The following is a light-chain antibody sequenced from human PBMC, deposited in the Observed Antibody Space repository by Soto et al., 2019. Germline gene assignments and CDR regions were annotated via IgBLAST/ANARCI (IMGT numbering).Light chain of an antibody. CDR3: HQYNSDLYT. CDR2: RAS. J-gene: IGKJ2*01. V-gene: IGKV1-5*03. CDR1: QSISSW. Sequence: DIQMTQSPPTLSASVGDRVTITCRASQSISSWLSWYQQKAGKAPKLLLSRASTLARGVPSRFSGSGSGTEFTLTISSLQHDDFATYYCHQYNSDLYTFGQGTKLEIK.